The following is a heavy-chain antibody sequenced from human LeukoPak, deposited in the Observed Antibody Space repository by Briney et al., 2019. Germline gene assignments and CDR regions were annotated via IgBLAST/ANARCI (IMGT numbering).Heavy chain of an antibody. CDR3: ATAFSTTAFDY. V-gene: IGHV3-30*04. D-gene: IGHD4-17*01. CDR2: ISDDGSNK. J-gene: IGHJ4*02. CDR1: GFTFRTYA. Sequence: VGSLRLSSAAPGFTFRTYAMNWGSPGPGKGLERVAVISDDGSNKYYAESVKSQFTISRDNSKNTLYLQKNSLRAEDTAVYYCATAFSTTAFDYWGQGTLVTVSS.